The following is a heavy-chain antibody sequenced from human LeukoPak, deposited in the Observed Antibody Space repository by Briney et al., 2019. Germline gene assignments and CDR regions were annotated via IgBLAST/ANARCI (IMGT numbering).Heavy chain of an antibody. J-gene: IGHJ4*02. V-gene: IGHV1-18*01. CDR1: GYTFTSYG. CDR3: ARGPYSRYYYDSSGYYLEFDY. D-gene: IGHD3-22*01. CDR2: ISAYNGNT. Sequence: ASVKVSCKASGYTFTSYGISWVRHAPGQGLEWMGWISAYNGNTNYAQKLQGRVTMTTDTSTSTAYMELRSLRSDDTAVYYCARGPYSRYYYDSSGYYLEFDYWGQGTLVTVSS.